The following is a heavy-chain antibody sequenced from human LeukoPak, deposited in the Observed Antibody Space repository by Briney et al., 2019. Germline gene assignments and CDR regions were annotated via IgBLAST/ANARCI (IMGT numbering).Heavy chain of an antibody. V-gene: IGHV1-2*02. CDR1: GYTFTGYY. D-gene: IGHD6-13*01. J-gene: IGHJ4*02. CDR2: INPNSGGT. CDR3: ARGGAAVPTYYFDY. Sequence: GASVTVSCKASGYTFTGYYMHWVRQAPGQGLEWMGWINPNSGGTNYAQKFQGRVTMTRDTSISTAYMELSRLRSDDTAVYYCARGGAAVPTYYFDYWGQGTLVTVSS.